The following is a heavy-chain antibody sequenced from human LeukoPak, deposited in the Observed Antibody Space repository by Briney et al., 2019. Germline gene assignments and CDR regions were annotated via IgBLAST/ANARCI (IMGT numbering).Heavy chain of an antibody. V-gene: IGHV1-8*03. CDR1: GYTFTSYD. Sequence: ASVRVSCKASGYTFTSYDINWVRQATGQGLEGMGWMNPNSGNTGYAQKFQGRVTITRNTSISTAYMELSSLRSEDTAVYYCARGVNTYLWFGGDYMDVWGKGSTVTVSS. CDR2: MNPNSGNT. CDR3: ARGVNTYLWFGGDYMDV. J-gene: IGHJ6*03. D-gene: IGHD3-16*01.